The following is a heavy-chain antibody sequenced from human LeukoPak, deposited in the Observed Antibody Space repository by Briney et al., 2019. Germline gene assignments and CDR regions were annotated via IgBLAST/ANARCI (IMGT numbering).Heavy chain of an antibody. CDR3: ARDLGRTTVTAYY. D-gene: IGHD4-17*01. CDR1: GYSFTSYW. J-gene: IGHJ4*02. Sequence: GESLKISCRGSGYSFTSYWIGWVRQMPGKGLEWMGWISAYNGNTNYAQKLQGRVTMTTDTSTSTAYMELRSLRSDDTAVYYCARDLGRTTVTAYYWGQGTLVTVSS. V-gene: IGHV1-18*04. CDR2: ISAYNGNT.